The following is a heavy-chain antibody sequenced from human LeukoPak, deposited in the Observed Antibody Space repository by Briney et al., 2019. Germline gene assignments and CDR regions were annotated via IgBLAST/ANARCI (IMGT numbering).Heavy chain of an antibody. V-gene: IGHV3-23*01. J-gene: IGHJ4*02. Sequence: GGSLRLSCAASGFTFSSYGMSWVRQAPGKGLEWVSAISGSGGSTYYADSVKGRFTISRDNSKNTLYLQMNSLRAEDTAVYYCASGGIYYGAAFDFWGQGTLVTVSS. CDR2: ISGSGGST. CDR3: ASGGIYYGAAFDF. D-gene: IGHD1-26*01. CDR1: GFTFSSYG.